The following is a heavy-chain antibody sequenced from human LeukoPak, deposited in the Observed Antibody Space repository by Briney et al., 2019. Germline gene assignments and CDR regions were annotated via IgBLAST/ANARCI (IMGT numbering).Heavy chain of an antibody. CDR3: AKDLSANDCPNTRCYRAFDY. CDR1: GFSFNTYG. V-gene: IGHV3-30*02. CDR2: IQYDGSNE. J-gene: IGHJ4*02. Sequence: GGSLRLSCAASGFSFNTYGMHWVRQAPGKGLEWVAFIQYDGSNEFYADSVKGRFTISRDNSKNTLYLQMSSLRAEDTAVYYCAKDLSANDCPNTRCYRAFDYWGQGTLVTVSS. D-gene: IGHD2-2*01.